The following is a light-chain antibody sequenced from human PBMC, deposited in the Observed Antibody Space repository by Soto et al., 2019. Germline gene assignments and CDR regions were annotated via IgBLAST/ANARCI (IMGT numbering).Light chain of an antibody. CDR1: QSVTSRY. CDR3: QQYGSSPLIS. Sequence: IVLTQSAGTLSLSPGERATLSCWASQSVTSRYLAWYQQKPGQAPRLLIFGASIRDTGIPDRFSGSGSGRDFTLTISGLEPEDFAVYYCQQYGSSPLISFGQGTRLEIK. CDR2: GAS. J-gene: IGKJ5*01. V-gene: IGKV3-20*01.